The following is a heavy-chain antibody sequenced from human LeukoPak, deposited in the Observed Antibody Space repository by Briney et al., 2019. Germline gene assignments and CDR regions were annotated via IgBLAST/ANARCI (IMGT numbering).Heavy chain of an antibody. J-gene: IGHJ5*02. V-gene: IGHV4-4*07. CDR2: IYTSGST. CDR3: ARATMVRGVIRFDP. D-gene: IGHD3-10*01. Sequence: PSETLSLTCTVSGGSISIYYWSWIRQPAGKGLEWIGRIYTSGSTNYNPSLKSRVTMSVDTSKNQFSLKLSSVTAADTAVYYCARATMVRGVIRFDPWGQGTLVTVSS. CDR1: GGSISIYY.